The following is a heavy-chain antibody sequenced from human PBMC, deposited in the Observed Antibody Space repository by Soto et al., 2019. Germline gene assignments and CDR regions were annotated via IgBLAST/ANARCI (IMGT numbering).Heavy chain of an antibody. CDR3: ARSSRGSDYYDSSGYYLDH. D-gene: IGHD3-22*01. J-gene: IGHJ4*02. Sequence: EVQLVESGGGLNQPGGSLRLSCAASGFTVSSNYMTWVRQAPGKGLEWVSVIDSGGSTYYADSVKGRFTISRDNSKNTLYLQMNSLRAEDTAVYYCARSSRGSDYYDSSGYYLDHWGQGTLVTVSS. CDR2: IDSGGST. V-gene: IGHV3-53*01. CDR1: GFTVSSNY.